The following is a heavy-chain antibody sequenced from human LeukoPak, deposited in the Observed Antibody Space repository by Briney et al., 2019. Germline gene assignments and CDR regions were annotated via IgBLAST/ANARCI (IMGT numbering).Heavy chain of an antibody. CDR3: AKGGSSQYYYYMDV. CDR2: MRYDGSNK. V-gene: IGHV3-30*02. CDR1: GFTFSSYG. Sequence: PGGSLRLSCAASGFTFSSYGMHWVRQAPGKGLEWVTFMRYDGSNKYYADSVKGRFTISRDNSKNTLYLQMNSLRPEDTAVYHCAKGGSSQYYYYMDVWGKGTTVTVSS. J-gene: IGHJ6*03. D-gene: IGHD6-6*01.